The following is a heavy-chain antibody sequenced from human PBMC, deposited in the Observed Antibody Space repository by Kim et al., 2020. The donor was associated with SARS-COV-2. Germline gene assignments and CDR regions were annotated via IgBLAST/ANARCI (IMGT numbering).Heavy chain of an antibody. D-gene: IGHD3-22*01. CDR2: ISYDGSNK. CDR1: GFTFSSYA. CDR3: ARGRRGGYYYTFDY. V-gene: IGHV3-30-3*01. J-gene: IGHJ4*02. Sequence: GGSLRLSCAASGFTFSSYAMHWVRQAPGKGLEWVAVISYDGSNKYYADSVKGRFTISRDNSKNTLYLQMNSLRAEDTAVYYCARGRRGGYYYTFDYWGQGTLVTVSS.